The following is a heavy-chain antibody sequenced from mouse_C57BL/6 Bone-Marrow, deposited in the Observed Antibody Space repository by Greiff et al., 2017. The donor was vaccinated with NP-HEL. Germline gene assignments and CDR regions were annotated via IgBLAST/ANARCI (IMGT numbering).Heavy chain of an antibody. V-gene: IGHV14-4*01. J-gene: IGHJ4*01. Sequence: VQLKQSGAELVRPGASVKLSCTASGFNIKDDYMHWVKQRPEQGLEWIGWIDPENGDTEYASKFQGKATITADTSSNTAYLQLSSLTSEDTAVYYCTTAYYSNYVPYYAMDYWGQGTSVTVSS. CDR1: GFNIKDDY. D-gene: IGHD2-5*01. CDR2: IDPENGDT. CDR3: TTAYYSNYVPYYAMDY.